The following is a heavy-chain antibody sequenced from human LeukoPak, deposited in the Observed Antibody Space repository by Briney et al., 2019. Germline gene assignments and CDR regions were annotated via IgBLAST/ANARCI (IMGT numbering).Heavy chain of an antibody. CDR2: IYYSGST. J-gene: IGHJ4*02. D-gene: IGHD1-26*01. CDR1: GGSISSYY. V-gene: IGHV4-59*01. CDR3: ARDGKAGLFDY. Sequence: PSETLSLTCTVSGGSISSYYWSWIRQPPGKGLEWIGYIYYSGSTNYNPSLKSRVAISVDTSKNQFSLKLSSVTAADTAVYYCARDGKAGLFDYWGQGTLVTVSS.